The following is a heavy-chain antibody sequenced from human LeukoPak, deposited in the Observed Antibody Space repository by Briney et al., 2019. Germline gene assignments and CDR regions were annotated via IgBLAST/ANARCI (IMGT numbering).Heavy chain of an antibody. CDR2: ISSSSSYI. CDR1: GFTFSNYG. J-gene: IGHJ4*02. CDR3: ARGYYSVTAYDY. D-gene: IGHD2-21*02. Sequence: GGSLRLSCAASGFTFSNYGVHWVRQAPGKGLEWVSSISSSSSYIYYADSVKGRFTISRDNAKNSLYLQMNSLRAEDTAVYYCARGYYSVTAYDYWGQGTLVTVSS. V-gene: IGHV3-21*01.